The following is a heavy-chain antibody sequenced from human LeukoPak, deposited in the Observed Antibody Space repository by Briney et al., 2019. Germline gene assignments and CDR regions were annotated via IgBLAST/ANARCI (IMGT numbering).Heavy chain of an antibody. CDR2: ISSSSYI. CDR1: GFTFSSYS. CDR3: ARESQWIHLWFYFGY. D-gene: IGHD5-18*01. V-gene: IGHV3-21*06. Sequence: PGGSLRLSCAASGFTFSSYSINWVRQAPGKGLEWGSSISSSSYIYYADSVKGRFTISRDNAKNSVYLQMNSPRAEDTAVYYCARESQWIHLWFYFGYWGQGTLVTVSS. J-gene: IGHJ4*02.